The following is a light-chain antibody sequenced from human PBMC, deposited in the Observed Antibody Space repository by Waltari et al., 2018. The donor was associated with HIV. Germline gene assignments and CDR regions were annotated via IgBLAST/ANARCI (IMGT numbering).Light chain of an antibody. V-gene: IGLV1-44*01. CDR3: ASWDDNLNHWV. CDR1: NSNVGNHF. CDR2: RND. Sequence: QSVLTQTPSASRAPGQRILMSCSGTNSNVGNHFVSWFQQVSGGAPKLVIYRNDQRPSGVPARFSAAKSGSTASLAIARLQSDDEAEYFCASWDDNLNHWVFGGGTKLTV. J-gene: IGLJ3*02.